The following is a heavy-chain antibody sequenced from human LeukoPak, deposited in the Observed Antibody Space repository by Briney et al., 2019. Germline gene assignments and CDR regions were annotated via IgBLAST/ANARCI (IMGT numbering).Heavy chain of an antibody. J-gene: IGHJ1*01. V-gene: IGHV4-4*09. CDR2: ISDSGIT. Sequence: SETLSLICTVSGDSFSSGYWTWIQQSPGKGLEWIGYISDSGITDYNPSLKSRLTISVDTSNNKFSLNLHSVTAADTAVYYCAGRGHRYSRDWGQGILVTVSS. CDR1: GDSFSSGY. D-gene: IGHD2-15*01. CDR3: AGRGHRYSRD.